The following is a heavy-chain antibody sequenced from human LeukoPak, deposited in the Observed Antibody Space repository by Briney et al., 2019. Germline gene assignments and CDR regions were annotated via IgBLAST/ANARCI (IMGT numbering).Heavy chain of an antibody. J-gene: IGHJ5*02. D-gene: IGHD3-9*01. Sequence: PSETLSLTCIVSGDSISSGSHYWGWIRQPPGTGLEWIANIYYSGSTYYNPSLKSRVTISVDTSKNQFSLKVSSVTAADTAVYYCAGVDTLFATFDPWGQGTLVTVSS. CDR3: AGVDTLFATFDP. CDR2: IYYSGST. CDR1: GDSISSGSHY. V-gene: IGHV4-39*02.